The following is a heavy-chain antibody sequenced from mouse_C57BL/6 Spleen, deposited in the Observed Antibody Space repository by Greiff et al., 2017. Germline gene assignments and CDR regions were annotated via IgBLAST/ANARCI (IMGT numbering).Heavy chain of an antibody. CDR2: VRSNSTNYAT. V-gene: IGHV10-1*01. CDR1: GFSFNPYA. D-gene: IGHD2-3*01. Sequence: GGGLVQPKGSLKLSCASSGFSFNPYAMHWVRQAPGKGLEWVARVRSNSTNYATYYADSVKDRFTISRDNSESMLYLQMNNLKTEDTAMYYCVRQRDGHYFYAMDYWGQGTSVTAYS. CDR3: VRQRDGHYFYAMDY. J-gene: IGHJ4*01.